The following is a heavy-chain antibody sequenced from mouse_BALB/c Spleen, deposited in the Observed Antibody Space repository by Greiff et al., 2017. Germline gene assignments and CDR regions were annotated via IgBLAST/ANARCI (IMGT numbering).Heavy chain of an antibody. Sequence: LQESGAELARPGASVKLSCKASGYTFTSYWMQWVKQRPGQGLEWIGAIYPGDGDTRYTQKFKGKATLTADKSYSTAYMQLSSLASEDSAVYYCANLYFLWGQGTLVTVSA. CDR2: IYPGDGDT. V-gene: IGHV1-87*01. D-gene: IGHD1-1*01. CDR1: GYTFTSYW. J-gene: IGHJ3*01. CDR3: ANLYFL.